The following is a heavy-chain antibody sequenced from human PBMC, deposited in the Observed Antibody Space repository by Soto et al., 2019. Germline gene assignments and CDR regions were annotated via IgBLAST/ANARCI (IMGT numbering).Heavy chain of an antibody. CDR3: ARGTGAQLMYFDL. CDR1: GFTFSNSD. V-gene: IGHV3-13*01. J-gene: IGHJ2*01. CDR2: IGTVGDA. Sequence: EVNLVESGGGLVRPGGSLRLSCAASGFTFSNSDMHWVRQSAGKGLEWLSGIGTVGDAYYPPSVRGRFTISRENAKNSLYLQMHGLRAEDTAVYFCARGTGAQLMYFDLWGRGTLVTVSS. D-gene: IGHD7-27*01.